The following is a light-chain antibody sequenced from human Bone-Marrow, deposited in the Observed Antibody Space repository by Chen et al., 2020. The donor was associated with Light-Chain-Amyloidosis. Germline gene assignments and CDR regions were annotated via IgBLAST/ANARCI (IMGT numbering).Light chain of an antibody. CDR2: EVS. Sequence: QSALTQPASVSGSPGQSITISCTGTSSDVGGYKYVSWYQQHPGKAPKLTIYEVSNRPSGISNRFSGSTSGNTASLTISGLQAEDEADYYCSSYTGSSTYVFGTGTKVTVL. J-gene: IGLJ1*01. V-gene: IGLV2-14*01. CDR3: SSYTGSSTYV. CDR1: SSDVGGYKY.